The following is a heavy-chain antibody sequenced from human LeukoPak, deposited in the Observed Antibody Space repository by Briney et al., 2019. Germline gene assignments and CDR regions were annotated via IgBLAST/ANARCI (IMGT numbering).Heavy chain of an antibody. CDR3: ARVSWEPMGATDY. V-gene: IGHV1-2*02. J-gene: IGHJ4*02. CDR2: INLNSGGT. D-gene: IGHD1-14*01. Sequence: AAVTVSRKASGYTFTDYYIPMVRQPPGQGLGWVGWINLNSGGTNYAETFQGRVTMTRGTSISTAYMELSRLRSDDTDVYYCARVSWEPMGATDYWGQGTLVTVSS. CDR1: GYTFTDYY.